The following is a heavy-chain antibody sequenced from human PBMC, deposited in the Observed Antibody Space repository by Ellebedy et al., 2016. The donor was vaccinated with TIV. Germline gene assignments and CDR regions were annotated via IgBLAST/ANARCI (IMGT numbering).Heavy chain of an antibody. CDR3: ARSYYDSLGEYLQH. D-gene: IGHD3-22*01. CDR1: GGSFSGYY. J-gene: IGHJ1*01. Sequence: SETLSLTCAVYGGSFSGYYWSWIRQHPGKGLEWIGYIYYSGSTNYNPSLKSRVTISVDTSKNQFSLKLSSVTAADTAVYYCARSYYDSLGEYLQHWGQGTLVTVSS. V-gene: IGHV4-59*01. CDR2: IYYSGST.